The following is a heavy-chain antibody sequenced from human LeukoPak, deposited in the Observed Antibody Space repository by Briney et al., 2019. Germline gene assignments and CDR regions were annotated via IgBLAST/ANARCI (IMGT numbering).Heavy chain of an antibody. V-gene: IGHV1-2*02. J-gene: IGHJ5*02. CDR1: GYTFTGYY. Sequence: ASVKVSCKASGYTFTGYYMHWVRQAPGQGLEWMGWINPNSGGTNYAQKLQGRVTMTRDTSISTAYMELSRLRSDDTAVYYCARDGWPFNYDVLPGYVNWFDPWGQGTLVTVSS. CDR3: ARDGWPFNYDVLPGYVNWFDP. D-gene: IGHD3-9*01. CDR2: INPNSGGT.